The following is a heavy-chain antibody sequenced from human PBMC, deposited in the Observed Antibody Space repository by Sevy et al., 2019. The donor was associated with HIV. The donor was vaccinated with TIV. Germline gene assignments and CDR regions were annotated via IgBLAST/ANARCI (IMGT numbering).Heavy chain of an antibody. CDR1: GFTFSDYY. J-gene: IGHJ3*02. Sequence: GGSLRLSCAASGFTFSDYYMSWIRQAPGKGLEWVSYISSSGSTIYYADSVKGRFTISRDNAKNSLYLQMNSLRAEDTAVYYCARDKHYDGSGYYYPDDAFDIWGQGTMVTVSS. V-gene: IGHV3-11*01. D-gene: IGHD3-22*01. CDR2: ISSSGSTI. CDR3: ARDKHYDGSGYYYPDDAFDI.